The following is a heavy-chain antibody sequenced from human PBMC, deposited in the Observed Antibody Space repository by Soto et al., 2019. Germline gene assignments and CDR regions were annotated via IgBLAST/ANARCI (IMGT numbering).Heavy chain of an antibody. Sequence: SETLSLTCTVSGGSISSYYWSWIRQPPGKGLEWIGYIYYSGSTNYNPSLKSRVTISVDTSKNQFSLKLSSVTAADTAVYYCARDRGELEPDAFDIWGQGTMVTVSS. CDR1: GGSISSYY. V-gene: IGHV4-59*12. D-gene: IGHD1-1*01. CDR2: IYYSGST. J-gene: IGHJ3*02. CDR3: ARDRGELEPDAFDI.